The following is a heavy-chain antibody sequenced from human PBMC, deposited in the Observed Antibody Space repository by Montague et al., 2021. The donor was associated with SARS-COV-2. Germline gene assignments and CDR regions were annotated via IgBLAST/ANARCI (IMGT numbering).Heavy chain of an antibody. D-gene: IGHD3-10*01. Sequence: SETLSLTCTVSGGSISSYYWSWIRQPAGKGLEWIGRIYSSGSTNYNPSLKSRVTMSVDTSKNQFSLKLSSVTAADTALYYCARDRPRSYYDGSGTYTWGGYGMDGWGQGTTVTVSS. CDR1: GGSISSYY. CDR3: ARDRPRSYYDGSGTYTWGGYGMDG. CDR2: IYSSGST. J-gene: IGHJ6*02. V-gene: IGHV4-4*07.